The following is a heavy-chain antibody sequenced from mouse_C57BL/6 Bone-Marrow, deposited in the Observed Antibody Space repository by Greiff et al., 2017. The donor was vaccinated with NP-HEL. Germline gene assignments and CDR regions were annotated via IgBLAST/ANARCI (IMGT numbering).Heavy chain of an antibody. V-gene: IGHV5-6*01. Sequence: EVQLVESGGDLVKPGGSLKLSCAASGFTFSSYGMSWVRQTPDKRLEWVATISSGGSYTYYPDSVKGRFTISRDNAKNTLYLQMSSLKSEDTAMYYCASPYDYDVAWFAYWGQGNLVTVSA. CDR2: ISSGGSYT. CDR1: GFTFSSYG. D-gene: IGHD2-4*01. J-gene: IGHJ3*01. CDR3: ASPYDYDVAWFAY.